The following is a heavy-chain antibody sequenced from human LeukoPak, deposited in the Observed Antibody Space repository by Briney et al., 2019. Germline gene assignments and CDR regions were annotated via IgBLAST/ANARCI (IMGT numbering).Heavy chain of an antibody. J-gene: IGHJ4*02. D-gene: IGHD6-13*01. V-gene: IGHV1-8*01. Sequence: ASVTVSCKASGYTFTSYDINWVRQAPGQGLEWMGWMNPNSGNTGYAQKFQGRITMTRNTSISTAYMELSSLRSEDTAVYYCASSKGQQLVFDYWGQGTLVSVSS. CDR1: GYTFTSYD. CDR2: MNPNSGNT. CDR3: ASSKGQQLVFDY.